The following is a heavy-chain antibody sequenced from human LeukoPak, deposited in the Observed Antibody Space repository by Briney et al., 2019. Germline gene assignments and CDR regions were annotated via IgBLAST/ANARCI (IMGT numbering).Heavy chain of an antibody. Sequence: ASVKVSCKASGYTFTSYGISWVRQAPGQGLEWMGWISAYNGNTNYAQKLQGRVTMTTDTSTSTAYMELRSLRSDDTAVYYCARATVLMGHYYYYMDVWGKGTTVTVSS. CDR1: GYTFTSYG. CDR2: ISAYNGNT. CDR3: ARATVLMGHYYYYMDV. J-gene: IGHJ6*03. V-gene: IGHV1-18*01. D-gene: IGHD2-8*01.